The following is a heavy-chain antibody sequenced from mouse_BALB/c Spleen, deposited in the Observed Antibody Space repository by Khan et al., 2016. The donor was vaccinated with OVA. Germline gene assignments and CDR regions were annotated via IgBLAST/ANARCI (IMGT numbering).Heavy chain of an antibody. CDR1: GYSITSDYA. V-gene: IGHV3-2*02. D-gene: IGHD2-2*01. J-gene: IGHJ3*01. CDR3: ARRHFGYDSAVLPY. Sequence: EVQLQESGPGLVKPSQSLSLTCTVTGYSITSDYAWNWLRQFPGNKLEWMGYISFGGATSYKPSLKSRISITRDTSKNQFFLHLSSVSAEDTATYYCARRHFGYDSAVLPYWGQGTLVTVSA. CDR2: ISFGGAT.